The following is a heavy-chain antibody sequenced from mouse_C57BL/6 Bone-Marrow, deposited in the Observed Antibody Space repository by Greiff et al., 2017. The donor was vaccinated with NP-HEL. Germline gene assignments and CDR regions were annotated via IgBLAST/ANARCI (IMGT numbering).Heavy chain of an antibody. J-gene: IGHJ1*03. D-gene: IGHD1-2*01. CDR2: IYPRSGNT. V-gene: IGHV1-81*01. CDR1: GYTFTSYG. CDR3: AREAFITTASPYWYFDV. Sequence: QVQLKQSGAELARPGASVKLSCKASGYTFTSYGISWVKQRTGQGLEWIGEIYPRSGNTYYNEKFKGKATLTADKSSSTAYMELRSLTSEDSAVYFCAREAFITTASPYWYFDVWGTGTTVTVSS.